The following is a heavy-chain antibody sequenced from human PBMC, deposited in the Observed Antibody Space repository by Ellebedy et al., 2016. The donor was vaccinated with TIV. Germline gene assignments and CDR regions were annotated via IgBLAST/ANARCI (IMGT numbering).Heavy chain of an antibody. V-gene: IGHV3-9*01. J-gene: IGHJ4*02. CDR1: GFIFSNHG. CDR2: ISWNSGKI. D-gene: IGHD4-17*01. CDR3: ARNSIDYCDTDCYYYFDY. Sequence: PGGSLRLSCAASGFIFSNHGMHWVRQAPGKGMEWVSGISWNSGKIGYADSVKGRFTVSRDNAKSSLYLQMNSLGSEDTAVYYCARNSIDYCDTDCYYYFDYWGQGTPVTVSS.